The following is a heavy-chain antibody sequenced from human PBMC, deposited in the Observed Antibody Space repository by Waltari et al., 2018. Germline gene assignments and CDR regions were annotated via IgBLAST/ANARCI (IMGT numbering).Heavy chain of an antibody. CDR1: GFTCSDYE. CDR3: VRRLRWSRAY. D-gene: IGHD4-17*01. J-gene: IGHJ4*02. V-gene: IGHV3-48*03. CDR2: IGSTGDVI. Sequence: EVQLVESGGGLVQPGGSLRLSCAAFGFTCSDYEMNWVGQAPGKGLEWVSYIGSTGDVIYYADSVKGRFTISRDNAKNSLFLHLSSLTGEDTAVYYCVRRLRWSRAYWGQGTPVTVSS.